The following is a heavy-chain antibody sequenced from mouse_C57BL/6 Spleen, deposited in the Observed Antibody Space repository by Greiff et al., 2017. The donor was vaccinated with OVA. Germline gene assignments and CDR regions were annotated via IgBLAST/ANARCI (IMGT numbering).Heavy chain of an antibody. Sequence: VQLQQSGPELVKPGASVKLPCKASGYTFTNYNMDWVKQSHGQGLEWIGDINPTDGGTIYNQKFKGKATLTVDKSSSTAYMELRSLTSEDTAVYYCARRGFTTAGYFDVWGTGTTVTVSS. D-gene: IGHD1-2*01. J-gene: IGHJ1*03. CDR3: ARRGFTTAGYFDV. V-gene: IGHV1-18*01. CDR2: INPTDGGT. CDR1: GYTFTNYN.